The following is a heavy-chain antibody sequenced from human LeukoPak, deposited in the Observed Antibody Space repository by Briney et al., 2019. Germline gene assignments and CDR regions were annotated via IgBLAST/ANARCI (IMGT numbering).Heavy chain of an antibody. V-gene: IGHV1-2*02. CDR1: GYTFTDYY. CDR3: ARSGTEYSSSWYSLDY. J-gene: IGHJ4*02. D-gene: IGHD6-13*01. CDR2: INPNSGGT. Sequence: GASVKVSCKASGYTFTDYYMHWVRQAPGQGLEWMGWINPNSGGTNYAQKFQGRVTMTRDTSISTAYMDLSRLRSDDTAVYYCARSGTEYSSSWYSLDYWGQGTLVTVSS.